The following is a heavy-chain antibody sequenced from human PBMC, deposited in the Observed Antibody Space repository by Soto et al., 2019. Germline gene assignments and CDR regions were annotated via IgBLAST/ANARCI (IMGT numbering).Heavy chain of an antibody. Sequence: PGESLKISCKGSGYNFAGYWIAWVRQMPGKGLELMGIIYPSDSDTRYRPSFQGQVTISADKSISSAYLQWSSLRASDTAMYYCARGGVSTRTFDYWGQGAPVTVSS. J-gene: IGHJ4*02. CDR3: ARGGVSTRTFDY. V-gene: IGHV5-51*01. CDR1: GYNFAGYW. CDR2: IYPSDSDT. D-gene: IGHD3-3*01.